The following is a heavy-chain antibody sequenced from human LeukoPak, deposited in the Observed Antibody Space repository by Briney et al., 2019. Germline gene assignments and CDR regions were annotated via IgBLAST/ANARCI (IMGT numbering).Heavy chain of an antibody. Sequence: SETLSLTCGVSGGSFSGYYWSWIRQPPGKGLEWIGYIYYSGSTNYNPSLKSRVTISVDTSKNQFSLKLSSVTAADTAVYYCARGGLSIAAAGIWFDPWGQGTLVTVSS. V-gene: IGHV4-59*01. CDR2: IYYSGST. J-gene: IGHJ5*02. D-gene: IGHD6-13*01. CDR1: GGSFSGYY. CDR3: ARGGLSIAAAGIWFDP.